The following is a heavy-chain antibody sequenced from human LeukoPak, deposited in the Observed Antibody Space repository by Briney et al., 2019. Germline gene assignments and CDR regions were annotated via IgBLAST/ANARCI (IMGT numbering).Heavy chain of an antibody. Sequence: GASLRLSCAASGFTFSSYAMSWVRQAPGKGLEWVSAISGSGGSTYYADSVKGRFTISRDNSKNTLYLQMNSLRAEDTAVYYCARDKKSGYDWANYYYGMDVWGQGTTVTVSS. J-gene: IGHJ6*02. V-gene: IGHV3-23*01. CDR3: ARDKKSGYDWANYYYGMDV. D-gene: IGHD5-12*01. CDR2: ISGSGGST. CDR1: GFTFSSYA.